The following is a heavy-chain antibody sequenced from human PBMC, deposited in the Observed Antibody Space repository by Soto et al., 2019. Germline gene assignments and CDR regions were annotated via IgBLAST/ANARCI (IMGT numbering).Heavy chain of an antibody. J-gene: IGHJ4*02. CDR2: IWLDGGNI. V-gene: IGHV3-33*01. Sequence: QVQLVESGGGVVQPGRSMRLSCAASGFTFSNYGMHWVRQTPGRGLEWVAVIWLDGGNIVYGNSVKGRFTVSRDNSKNMLYLQMDSLGVEDTAVYYCARDEIQVWSYVGSFDYWGQGTLVTVSS. D-gene: IGHD5-18*01. CDR3: ARDEIQVWSYVGSFDY. CDR1: GFTFSNYG.